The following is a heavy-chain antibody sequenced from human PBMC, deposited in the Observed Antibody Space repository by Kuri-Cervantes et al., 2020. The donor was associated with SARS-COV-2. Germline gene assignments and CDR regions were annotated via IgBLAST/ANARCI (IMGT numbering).Heavy chain of an antibody. V-gene: IGHV1-18*04. D-gene: IGHD1-14*01. Sequence: ASVKVSCKASGYTFTSYGMSWVRQAPGQGLEWMGWISAYNGNTNYALKLQGRVTMTTDTSTSTAYMELRSLRSDDTAVYYCARDSSWNHAYYYYMDVWGKGTTVTVSS. J-gene: IGHJ6*03. CDR1: GYTFTSYG. CDR2: ISAYNGNT. CDR3: ARDSSWNHAYYYYMDV.